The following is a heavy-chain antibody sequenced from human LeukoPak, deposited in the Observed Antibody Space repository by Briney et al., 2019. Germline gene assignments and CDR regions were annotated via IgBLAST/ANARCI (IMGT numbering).Heavy chain of an antibody. CDR3: ARHPASGSYYY. CDR2: IYTSGST. D-gene: IGHD1-26*01. V-gene: IGHV4-61*02. CDR1: GGSISSGSYY. J-gene: IGHJ4*02. Sequence: PSETLSLTCTVSGGSISSGSYYWSWIRQPAGKGLEWIGRIYTSGSTNYNPSLKSRVTVSVDTSKDQFSLKLSSVTAADTAVYYCARHPASGSYYYWGQGTLVTVSS.